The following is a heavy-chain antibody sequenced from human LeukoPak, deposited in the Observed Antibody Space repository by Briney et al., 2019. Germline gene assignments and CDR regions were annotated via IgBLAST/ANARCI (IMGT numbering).Heavy chain of an antibody. CDR3: ARGGTMVRGVII. CDR1: GGSFIGYY. D-gene: IGHD3-10*01. J-gene: IGHJ4*02. Sequence: SENLSLNCAVYGGSFIGYYWSWLRQPPGKGLEWIGEINHSGSTNYNPSLKSRVTISVDTSKNQFSLKLSSVTAADTAVYYCARGGTMVRGVIIWGKGTLVTVSS. CDR2: INHSGST. V-gene: IGHV4-34*01.